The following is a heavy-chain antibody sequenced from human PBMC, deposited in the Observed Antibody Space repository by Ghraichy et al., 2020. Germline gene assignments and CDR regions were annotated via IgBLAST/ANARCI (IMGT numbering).Heavy chain of an antibody. Sequence: SQTLSLTCTVSGDSITSHFWSWIRQSPGKGLEWIGYIYHTGSRNYNPSLKGRLTMSVDTSKNQFSLKLRSVTAADTAVYYCARDMRQGDNEYYNGMDVWGQGTTVTVS. CDR3: ARDMRQGDNEYYNGMDV. V-gene: IGHV4-59*11. D-gene: IGHD3-16*01. CDR2: IYHTGSR. J-gene: IGHJ6*02. CDR1: GDSITSHF.